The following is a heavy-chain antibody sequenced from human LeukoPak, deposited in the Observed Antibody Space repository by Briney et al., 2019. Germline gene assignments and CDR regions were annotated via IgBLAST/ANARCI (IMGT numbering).Heavy chain of an antibody. Sequence: SETLPLTCTVSGGSISSYYWNWIRQPPGKGLEWLGYIYYSGITNYNPSLKSRVTISLDTSKNQFSLKLSSVTAADTAVYYCARTLYSTSSLFDYWGQGTLVTVSS. V-gene: IGHV4-59*08. J-gene: IGHJ4*02. CDR1: GGSISSYY. CDR3: ARTLYSTSSLFDY. D-gene: IGHD6-6*01. CDR2: IYYSGIT.